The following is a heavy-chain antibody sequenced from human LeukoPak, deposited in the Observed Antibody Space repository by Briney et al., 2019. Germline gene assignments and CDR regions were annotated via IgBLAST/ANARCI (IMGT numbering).Heavy chain of an antibody. D-gene: IGHD3-9*01. CDR2: IIPIFGTA. Sequence: GASVKVSCKASGGTFSSYAISWVRQAPGQGLEWMGGIIPIFGTANYAQKFQGRVTITADKSTSTAYMELSSLRSEDTAVYYCARAENYDILTGPPYYYYYMDVWGKGTTVTVSS. CDR3: ARAENYDILTGPPYYYYYMDV. CDR1: GGTFSSYA. J-gene: IGHJ6*03. V-gene: IGHV1-69*06.